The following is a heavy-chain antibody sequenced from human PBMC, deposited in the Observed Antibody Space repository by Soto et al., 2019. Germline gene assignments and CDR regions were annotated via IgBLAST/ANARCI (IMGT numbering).Heavy chain of an antibody. CDR1: GFTFSSSA. CDR2: VSANGQGI. V-gene: IGHV3-23*01. Sequence: GVSLRLSCAASGFTFSSSAISWVRQAPGKGLEWVSAVSANGQGIYCADSVRGRFTISRDNSKNTVFLHMDSLSAEDTAVYYCAKDRHYPRDYFHYWGQGTLVTVSS. CDR3: AKDRHYPRDYFHY. J-gene: IGHJ4*02. D-gene: IGHD3-10*01.